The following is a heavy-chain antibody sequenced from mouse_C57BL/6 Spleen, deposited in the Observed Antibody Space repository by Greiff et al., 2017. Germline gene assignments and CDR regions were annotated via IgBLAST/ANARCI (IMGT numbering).Heavy chain of an antibody. J-gene: IGHJ3*01. CDR2: IDPSDSYT. CDR1: GYTFTSYW. Sequence: VQLQQPGAELVKPGASVKLSCKASGYTFTSYWMQWVKQRPGQGLEWIGEIDPSDSYTNYNQKFKGKATLTVDTSSSTAYMQLSSLTSEDSAVYYCARGGYDGYYAYWGQGTLVTVSA. CDR3: ARGGYDGYYAY. D-gene: IGHD2-3*01. V-gene: IGHV1-50*01.